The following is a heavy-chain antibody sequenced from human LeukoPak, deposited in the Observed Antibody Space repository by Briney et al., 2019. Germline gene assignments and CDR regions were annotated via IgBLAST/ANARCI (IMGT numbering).Heavy chain of an antibody. J-gene: IGHJ3*02. D-gene: IGHD6-19*01. CDR1: GYTFTDYY. CDR3: ATEAGHDAFDI. CDR2: INPNSGGT. Sequence: ASVKVSCKASGYTFTDYYMHWVRQAPGQGLQWMGWINPNSGGTNYAQKFQGRVTMTRDTSISTAYMELSRLRSDDTAVYYCATEAGHDAFDIWGQGTMVTVSS. V-gene: IGHV1-2*02.